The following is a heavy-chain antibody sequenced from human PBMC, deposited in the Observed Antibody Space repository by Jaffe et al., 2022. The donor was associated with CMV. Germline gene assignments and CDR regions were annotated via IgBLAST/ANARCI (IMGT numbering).Heavy chain of an antibody. D-gene: IGHD1-26*01. CDR2: ISGSGGST. Sequence: EVQLVESGGGLVQPGGSLRLSCAASGFTFSSYAMSWVRQAPGKGLEWVSAISGSGGSTYYADSVKGRFTISRDNSKNTLYLQMNSLRAEDTAVYYCAKDGPGAKSKFGGKYYFDYWGQGTLVTVSS. CDR3: AKDGPGAKSKFGGKYYFDY. V-gene: IGHV3-23*04. CDR1: GFTFSSYA. J-gene: IGHJ4*02.